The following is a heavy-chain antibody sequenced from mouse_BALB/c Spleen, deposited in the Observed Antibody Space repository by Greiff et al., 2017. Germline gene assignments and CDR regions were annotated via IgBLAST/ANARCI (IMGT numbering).Heavy chain of an antibody. V-gene: IGHV5-17*02. Sequence: EVQLVESGGGLVQPGGSRKLSCAASGFTFSSFGMHWVRQAPEKGLEWVAYISSGSSTIYYADTVKGRFTISGDNPKNTLFLQMTSLRSEDTAMYYCASHYGNYWYFDVWGAGTTVTVSS. D-gene: IGHD2-1*01. CDR3: ASHYGNYWYFDV. J-gene: IGHJ1*01. CDR2: ISSGSSTI. CDR1: GFTFSSFG.